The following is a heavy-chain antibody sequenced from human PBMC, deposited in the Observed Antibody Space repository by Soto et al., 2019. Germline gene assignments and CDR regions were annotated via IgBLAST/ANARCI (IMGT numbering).Heavy chain of an antibody. J-gene: IGHJ4*02. Sequence: PSETLSLTCNVSGGSISGYYWSWIRQAPGKGLQWIGYIFRSGSTSYNPSLRSRVTISVDTSKNQFSLKVNSVTAADTAVYYCAKVRGYASGWRYFDYWGQGTLVTVSS. CDR1: GGSISGYY. CDR3: AKVRGYASGWRYFDY. CDR2: IFRSGST. D-gene: IGHD5-18*01. V-gene: IGHV4-59*01.